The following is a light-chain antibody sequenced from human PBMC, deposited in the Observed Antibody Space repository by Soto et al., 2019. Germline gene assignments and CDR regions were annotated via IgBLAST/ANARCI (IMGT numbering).Light chain of an antibody. J-gene: IGLJ2*01. CDR3: SSYAGSNPEV. Sequence: QSALTQPPSASGSPGQSVTISCTGTSSDVGGYNYVSWYQQHPGKAPKLMIYEVSKRPSGVPDRFSGSKSGNTASLTVSGLQAEDEDDYYCSSYAGSNPEVFGAGTKLTVL. CDR2: EVS. V-gene: IGLV2-8*01. CDR1: SSDVGGYNY.